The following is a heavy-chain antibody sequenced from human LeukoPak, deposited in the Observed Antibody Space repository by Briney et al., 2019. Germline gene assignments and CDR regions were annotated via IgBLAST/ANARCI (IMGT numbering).Heavy chain of an antibody. V-gene: IGHV4-39*07. CDR2: IYYSGST. CDR1: GGSISSSSYY. J-gene: IGHJ4*02. Sequence: KPSETLSLTCTVSGGSISSSSYYWGWIRQPPGKGLEWIGSIYYSGSTYYNPSLKSRVTISVDTSKNQFSLKLPSVTAADTAVYCARGSSSWYRGFDSWGQGTLVTVSS. CDR3: ARGSSSWYRGFDS. D-gene: IGHD6-13*01.